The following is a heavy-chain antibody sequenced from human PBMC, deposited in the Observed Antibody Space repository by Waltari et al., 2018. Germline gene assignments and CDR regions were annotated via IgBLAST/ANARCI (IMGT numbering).Heavy chain of an antibody. CDR3: ARHSPGSTWFDP. J-gene: IGHJ5*02. Sequence: QLQLQESGPGLVKPSETLSLTCSLSSGSITSPDYYWDWIRQSPGKGLEWIVNIYSRGNIHSNPSLVSRVTMSLDSSNNQFSLELRSVTAADTAVYYCARHSPGSTWFDPWGQGTLVTVSS. D-gene: IGHD3-10*01. CDR1: SGSITSPDYY. CDR2: IYSRGNI. V-gene: IGHV4-39*01.